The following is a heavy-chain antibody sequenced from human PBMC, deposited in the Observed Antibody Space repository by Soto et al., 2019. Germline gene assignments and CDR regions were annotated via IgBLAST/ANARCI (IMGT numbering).Heavy chain of an antibody. CDR1: GFTFISYG. V-gene: IGHV3-30*18. Sequence: PGGSLRLSCAASGFTFISYGMHWVRQAPGKGLEWVAVISYDGSNKYYADSVKGRFTISRDNSKNTLYLQMNSLRAEDTAVYYCAKDHSFTTPFDPWGQGTLVTVS. CDR2: ISYDGSNK. D-gene: IGHD3-3*01. CDR3: AKDHSFTTPFDP. J-gene: IGHJ5*02.